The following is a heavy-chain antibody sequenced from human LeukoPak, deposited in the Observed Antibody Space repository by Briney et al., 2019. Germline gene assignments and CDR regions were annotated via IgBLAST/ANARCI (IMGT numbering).Heavy chain of an antibody. CDR3: ARRPISGNDKSFDY. D-gene: IGHD3-3*01. CDR1: GFTIRNYA. J-gene: IGHJ4*02. CDR2: IRESSGDT. Sequence: GGSLRLSCAASGFTIRNYAMNWVRQAPGKGLEWVSTIRESSGDTYYEDSVKGRFTISRVISKNTVYLQMISLRVEDTAVYFCARRPISGNDKSFDYWGQGTLVTVSS. V-gene: IGHV3-23*01.